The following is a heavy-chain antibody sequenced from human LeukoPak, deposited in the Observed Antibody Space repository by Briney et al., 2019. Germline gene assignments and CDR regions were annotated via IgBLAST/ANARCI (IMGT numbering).Heavy chain of an antibody. Sequence: PSETLSLTCTVSGGSISSGDFYWSWIRQPPEKGLEYIGYIYHSGITFYNPSLRSRVTVSIDTSRNQFSLKLCSVTAADTAVYYCARDRSTVDYYGLDVWGQGTTVIVSS. CDR3: ARDRSTVDYYGLDV. J-gene: IGHJ6*02. V-gene: IGHV4-30-4*01. CDR2: IYHSGIT. CDR1: GGSISSGDFY. D-gene: IGHD4-11*01.